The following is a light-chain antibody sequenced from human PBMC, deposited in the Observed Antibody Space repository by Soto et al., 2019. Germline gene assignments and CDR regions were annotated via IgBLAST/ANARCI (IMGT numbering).Light chain of an antibody. Sequence: EIPMTQSPCSLSASVGERVTITCRASQSISSYLNWYQQKPGKAPKLLIYAASSWQSGVPSRFSGSGSGADFTLTISSLQPEDFAPYYGHQSYSTPPTFGQGTKVDIK. CDR1: QSISSY. CDR3: HQSYSTPPT. V-gene: IGKV1-39*01. CDR2: AAS. J-gene: IGKJ1*01.